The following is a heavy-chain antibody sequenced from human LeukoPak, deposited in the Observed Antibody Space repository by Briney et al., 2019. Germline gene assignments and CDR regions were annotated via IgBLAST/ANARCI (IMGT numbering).Heavy chain of an antibody. CDR1: GFTFSSYG. Sequence: GGSLRLSCAASGFTFSSYGMHWVRQAPGKGLEWVAFIRYDGSNKYYADSVKGRFTISRDNSKNTLYLEMNSLRAEDTAVYYCAKDIRQQLVPDLFDYWGQGTLVTVSS. V-gene: IGHV3-30*02. CDR3: AKDIRQQLVPDLFDY. CDR2: IRYDGSNK. J-gene: IGHJ4*02. D-gene: IGHD6-13*01.